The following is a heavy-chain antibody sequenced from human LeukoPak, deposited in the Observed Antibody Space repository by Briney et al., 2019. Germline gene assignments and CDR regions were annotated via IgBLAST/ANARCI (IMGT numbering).Heavy chain of an antibody. J-gene: IGHJ5*02. CDR2: IYYSGSI. CDR1: GGSISSGVFY. V-gene: IGHV4-31*03. D-gene: IGHD6-13*01. CDR3: ARERQQLERFDP. Sequence: SETLSLTCTVSGGSISSGVFYWSWIRQHPGTGLEWIGSIYYSGSIYYNPSLKSRVTISIDTSENQFSLRLSSVTAADTAVYYCARERQQLERFDPWGQGTLVTVPS.